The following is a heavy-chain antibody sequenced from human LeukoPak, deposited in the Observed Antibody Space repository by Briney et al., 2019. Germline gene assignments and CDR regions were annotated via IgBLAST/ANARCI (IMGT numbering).Heavy chain of an antibody. Sequence: GGSLKLSCAASGFTFSDYYMSWIRQAPGKGLEWVSYISSSGNTIYYADSVKGRFTISRDNAKNSLCLQMNSLRAEDTAVYYCAREGIWQQLDGYYFDYWGQGTLVTVSS. CDR3: AREGIWQQLDGYYFDY. V-gene: IGHV3-11*04. CDR1: GFTFSDYY. D-gene: IGHD6-13*01. CDR2: ISSSGNTI. J-gene: IGHJ4*02.